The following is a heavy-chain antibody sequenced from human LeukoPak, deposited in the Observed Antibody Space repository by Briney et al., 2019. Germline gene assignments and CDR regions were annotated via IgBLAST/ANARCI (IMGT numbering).Heavy chain of an antibody. CDR3: ARGASGYSHLGGY. CDR2: MNPNCGNT. Sequence: AASVKVSCKASGYTFTSYDINWVRQATGQGLEWMGWMNPNCGNTGYAQKFQGRVTMTRNTSISTAYMELSSLGSEDTAVYYCARGASGYSHLGGYWGQGTLVTVSS. J-gene: IGHJ4*02. CDR1: GYTFTSYD. V-gene: IGHV1-8*01. D-gene: IGHD5-12*01.